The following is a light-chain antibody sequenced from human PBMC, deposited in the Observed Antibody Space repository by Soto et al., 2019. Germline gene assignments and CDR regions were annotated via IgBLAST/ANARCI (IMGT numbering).Light chain of an antibody. CDR1: QSVATN. J-gene: IGKJ1*01. CDR3: QQYGSSPRT. CDR2: GAS. Sequence: VLTQSPATLSVSPGERVTLSCRASQSVATNLAWYQQRPGQAPRLLIYGASSRATGIPDGFSGSGSGTDFTLTISRLEPEDFAVYYCQQYGSSPRTFGQGTKVDIK. V-gene: IGKV3-20*01.